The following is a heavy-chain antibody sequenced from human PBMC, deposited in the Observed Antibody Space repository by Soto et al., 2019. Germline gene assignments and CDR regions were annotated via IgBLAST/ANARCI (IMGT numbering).Heavy chain of an antibody. CDR2: IRGGGGGT. Sequence: EVQLLESGGGLVQPGGSLRLSCVASGFSFSRYAMSWVRQAPGKGLEWVSVIRGGGGGTNYADSVKGRFTISRDNSKDTLYLQMNSLRAEDTAVYYCATSGSTSVDYYFYMDVWGQGATVTVSS. J-gene: IGHJ6*03. CDR1: GFSFSRYA. D-gene: IGHD6-6*01. V-gene: IGHV3-23*01. CDR3: ATSGSTSVDYYFYMDV.